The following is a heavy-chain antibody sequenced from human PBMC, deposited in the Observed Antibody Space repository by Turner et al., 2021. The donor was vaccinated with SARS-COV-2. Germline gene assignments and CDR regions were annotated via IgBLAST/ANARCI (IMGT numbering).Heavy chain of an antibody. CDR3: ASIAAADPKYYHYYGMDV. Sequence: EVQLVESGGGLVKPGRSLRLSCAAYGFTLRSYSMNWVRHAPGKWLGWVTSISSSSSYIYYADSVKGRFTISRDNAKNSLYLQRNRLRAEDTAVYYCASIAAADPKYYHYYGMDVWGQGTTVTVA. CDR1: GFTLRSYS. V-gene: IGHV3-21*01. CDR2: ISSSSSYI. J-gene: IGHJ6*02. D-gene: IGHD6-13*01.